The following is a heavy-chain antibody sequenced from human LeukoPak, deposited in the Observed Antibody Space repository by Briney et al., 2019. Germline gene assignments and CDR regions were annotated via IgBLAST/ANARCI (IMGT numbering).Heavy chain of an antibody. CDR2: IIPIFGTA. CDR3: ARSGEGNDFWSGYYYFDY. J-gene: IGHJ4*02. D-gene: IGHD3-3*01. V-gene: IGHV1-69*13. Sequence: SVKVSCKASGYTFTSYDINWVRQAPGQGLEWMGGIIPIFGTANYAQKFQGRVTITADESTSTAYMELSSLRSEDTAVYYCARSGEGNDFWSGYYYFDYWGQGTLVTVSS. CDR1: GYTFTSYD.